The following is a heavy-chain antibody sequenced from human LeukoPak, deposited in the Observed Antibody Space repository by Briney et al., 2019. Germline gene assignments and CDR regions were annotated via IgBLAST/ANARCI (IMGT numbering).Heavy chain of an antibody. CDR1: GFSVSSDY. CDR2: INSGGST. Sequence: GGSLRLSCAASGFSVSSDYMSWVRQAPGKGLEWVSVINSGGSTFYADSVKGRFTISRDNSKNTLYLQMNSLRAEDTAVYYCARALSEVGIDYWGQGTLVTVSS. D-gene: IGHD1-26*01. J-gene: IGHJ4*02. CDR3: ARALSEVGIDY. V-gene: IGHV3-53*01.